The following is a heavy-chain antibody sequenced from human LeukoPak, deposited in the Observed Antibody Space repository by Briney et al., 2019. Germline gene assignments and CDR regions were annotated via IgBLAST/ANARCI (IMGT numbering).Heavy chain of an antibody. J-gene: IGHJ4*02. CDR3: AIGVRGVPRVFDY. Sequence: GGSLRLSCSVSAFTFNTFDNFAMNWVRQAPGKGLEWVAAISESGASTYYAASVKGRFTISRDNSENTLYLQMNSLRAEDTAVYYCAIGVRGVPRVFDYWGQGTLVTVSS. CDR2: ISESGAST. D-gene: IGHD3-10*01. V-gene: IGHV3-23*01. CDR1: AFTFNTFDNFA.